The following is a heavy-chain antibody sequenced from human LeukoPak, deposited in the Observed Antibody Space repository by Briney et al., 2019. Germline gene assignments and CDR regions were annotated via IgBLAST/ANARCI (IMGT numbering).Heavy chain of an antibody. CDR3: ARGGDYYGSGSPMARFYYYYYYMDV. J-gene: IGHJ6*03. CDR2: MNPNSGNT. Sequence: ASVKVSCKASGYTFTSYDINWVRQATGQGLEWMGWMNPNSGNTGYAQKFQGRVTVTRNTSISTAYMELSSLRSGDTAVYYCARGGDYYGSGSPMARFYYYYYYMDVWGKGTTVTVSS. V-gene: IGHV1-8*03. D-gene: IGHD3-10*01. CDR1: GYTFTSYD.